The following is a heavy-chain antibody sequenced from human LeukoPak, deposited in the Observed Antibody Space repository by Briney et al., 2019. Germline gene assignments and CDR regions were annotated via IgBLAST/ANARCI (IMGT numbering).Heavy chain of an antibody. D-gene: IGHD5-18*01. CDR2: IKYDGSEE. V-gene: IGHV3-7*01. CDR3: ARYGYSHGLDC. Sequence: PGGSLRPSCAASGFNFNDYWMGWVRLAQGKGLEWVANIKYDGSEEYSVDSVKGRFTITRDNAKNSLYLQMNSLRAEDTAVYYCARYGYSHGLDCWGQGTLVTVSS. CDR1: GFNFNDYW. J-gene: IGHJ4*02.